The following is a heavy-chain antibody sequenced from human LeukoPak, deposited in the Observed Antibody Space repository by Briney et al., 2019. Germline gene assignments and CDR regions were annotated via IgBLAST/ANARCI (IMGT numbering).Heavy chain of an antibody. Sequence: GGSLRLSCAASGFAVNNNYMSWVRQAPGKGLEWVSVIYSGGSTYYADSVKGRFTISRDNSKNTLYLQMNSLRAEDTAMYCCARGRGTFVVKYYFDYWGHGTLVTVSS. CDR1: GFAVNNNY. CDR2: IYSGGST. D-gene: IGHD2-21*01. CDR3: ARGRGTFVVKYYFDY. V-gene: IGHV3-53*01. J-gene: IGHJ4*01.